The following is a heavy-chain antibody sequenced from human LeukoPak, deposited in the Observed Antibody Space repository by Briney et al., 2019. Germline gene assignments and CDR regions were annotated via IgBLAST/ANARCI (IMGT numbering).Heavy chain of an antibody. J-gene: IGHJ5*02. CDR2: TSYDVTSE. CDR1: GFSFRRYD. CDR3: ARAKGLAGSYLDNWFDP. D-gene: IGHD1-26*01. V-gene: IGHV3-30*04. Sequence: GGSLRLSCAASGFSFRRYDMHWVRQAPGKGLEWVAATSYDVTSELYADFVKGRFSISRDNSRNTLSLQMDTLRPEDTAIYYCARAKGLAGSYLDNWFDPWGQGTRVIVSS.